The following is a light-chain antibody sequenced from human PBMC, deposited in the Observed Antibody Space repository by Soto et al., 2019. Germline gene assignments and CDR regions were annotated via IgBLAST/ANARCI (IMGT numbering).Light chain of an antibody. V-gene: IGKV1-5*03. CDR3: QQYNSAWT. CDR1: QSVSSW. J-gene: IGKJ1*01. CDR2: TAS. Sequence: DIQMTQAPSTLSASLGDRVTITFRASQSVSSWLAWYQQKPGKAPNLLIYTASSLESGVPSRFSGSGSGTEFTLTISSLQPDDFATYYCQQYNSAWTFGQGTKVDI.